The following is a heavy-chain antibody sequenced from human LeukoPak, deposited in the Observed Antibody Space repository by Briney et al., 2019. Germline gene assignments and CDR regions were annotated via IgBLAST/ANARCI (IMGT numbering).Heavy chain of an antibody. CDR2: ISYDGSNK. V-gene: IGHV3-30*18. CDR1: GFTFSSYG. J-gene: IGHJ6*03. CDR3: AKDVMAGGGEYMDV. Sequence: GGSLRLSCAASGFTFSSYGMHWVRQAPGKRLEWVAVISYDGSNKYYADSVKGRFTISRDNSKNTLYLQMNSLRAEDTAVYYCAKDVMAGGGEYMDVWGKGTTVTVSS. D-gene: IGHD3-16*01.